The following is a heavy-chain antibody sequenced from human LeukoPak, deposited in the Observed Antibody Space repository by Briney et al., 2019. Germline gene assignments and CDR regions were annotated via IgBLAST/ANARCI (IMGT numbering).Heavy chain of an antibody. V-gene: IGHV3-30-3*01. CDR3: ARIGFSATTSSY. CDR1: GITLTTYT. CDR2: VSYDENNK. Sequence: TGGSLRLSCVVTGITLTTYTMYWVRQAPGKGLEWVAIVSYDENNKYYADSVKGRFTISRDNYKDTVFLQMNDLRREDAALYYCARIGFSATTSSYWGRGTWVIVSS. D-gene: IGHD2/OR15-2a*01. J-gene: IGHJ4*02.